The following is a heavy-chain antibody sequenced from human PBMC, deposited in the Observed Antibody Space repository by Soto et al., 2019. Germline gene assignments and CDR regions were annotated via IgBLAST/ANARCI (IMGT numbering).Heavy chain of an antibody. CDR2: VSYGDSNK. V-gene: IGHV3-30-3*01. CDR3: ARSGFYGSGILYFYGVDV. J-gene: IGHJ6*02. D-gene: IGHD3-10*01. Sequence: QVQLVESGGGEVQPGRSLRLSCAASGFTFSAYALHWVRQAPGTGLEWVATVSYGDSNKYYADSVKGRFTIYRDNSKKTLFLQMNSLKVEDTAIYYCARSGFYGSGILYFYGVDVWGQGTTVTVSS. CDR1: GFTFSAYA.